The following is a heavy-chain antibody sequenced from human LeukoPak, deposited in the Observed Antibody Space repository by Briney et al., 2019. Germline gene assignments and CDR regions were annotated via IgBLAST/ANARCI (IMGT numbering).Heavy chain of an antibody. J-gene: IGHJ6*04. CDR1: GFTFSSFA. CDR3: ARGPTMKMDV. V-gene: IGHV3-30*04. Sequence: GGSLRLSCAASGFTFSSFAIHWVRQAPGKGLEWVAIISYDGTKKYYADSVKGRFTISRDNSKNTMYLQMNSLRAEDTAVYYCARGPTMKMDVWGKGTTVTVSS. CDR2: ISYDGTKK. D-gene: IGHD3-22*01.